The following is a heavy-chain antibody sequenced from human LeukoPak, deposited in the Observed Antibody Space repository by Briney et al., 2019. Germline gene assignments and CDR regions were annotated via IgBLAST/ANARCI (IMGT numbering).Heavy chain of an antibody. CDR2: ISGSGGST. J-gene: IGHJ6*03. V-gene: IGHV3-23*01. Sequence: GGSLRLSCAASGFTFSSYAMSWVRQAPGKGLEWVSAISGSGGSTYYADSVKGRFTISRDNSKNTLYLQMNSLRAEDTAVYYCAKVPLAARPDYYYYYVDVWGKGTTVTVSS. D-gene: IGHD6-6*01. CDR1: GFTFSSYA. CDR3: AKVPLAARPDYYYYYVDV.